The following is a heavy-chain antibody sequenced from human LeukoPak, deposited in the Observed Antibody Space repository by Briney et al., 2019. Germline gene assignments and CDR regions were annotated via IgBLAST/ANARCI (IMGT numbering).Heavy chain of an antibody. CDR3: ASALGSVAGD. CDR2: IKQDGSEK. CDR1: GFTFSSYW. J-gene: IGHJ4*02. D-gene: IGHD6-19*01. Sequence: GGSLRLSCAASGFTFSSYWMRWVRQAPGKGLEWVANIKQDGSEKYYVDSVKGRFTISRDNAKNSLYLQMDNLRAEDTAVYYCASALGSVAGDWGQGTLVTVSS. V-gene: IGHV3-7*01.